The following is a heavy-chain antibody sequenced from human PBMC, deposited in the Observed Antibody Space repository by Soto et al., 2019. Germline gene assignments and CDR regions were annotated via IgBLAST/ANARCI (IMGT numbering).Heavy chain of an antibody. V-gene: IGHV1-18*04. CDR2: ISGYSGNA. CDR3: AKRTSGTTWGESDY. J-gene: IGHJ4*02. D-gene: IGHD4-17*01. Sequence: QVQVMQSGAEVKKPGDSVKVSCKTSGYIFSDYGINWVRQAPGQGLEWMGWISGYSGNANLAQKFQGRVTLTTDKSTLTAYMELRRLRSDDTAVYYCAKRTSGTTWGESDYWGQGTLVTFSS. CDR1: GYIFSDYG.